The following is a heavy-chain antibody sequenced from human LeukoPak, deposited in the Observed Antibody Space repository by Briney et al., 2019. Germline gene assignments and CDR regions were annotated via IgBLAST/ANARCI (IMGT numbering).Heavy chain of an antibody. V-gene: IGHV5-51*01. CDR3: ARHRPYSSGWRHFDY. CDR2: IYPGDSDT. CDR1: GYSFSSYW. D-gene: IGHD6-19*01. Sequence: GDSLKISCKGSGYSFSSYWIGWVRQMPGKGLEWMGIIYPGDSDTRYSPSFQGQVTISADKSISTAYLQWSSLTASDTAMYYCARHRPYSSGWRHFDYWGQGTLVTVSS. J-gene: IGHJ4*02.